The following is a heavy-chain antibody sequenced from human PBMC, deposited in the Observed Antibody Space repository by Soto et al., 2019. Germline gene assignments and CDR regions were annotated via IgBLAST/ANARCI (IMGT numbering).Heavy chain of an antibody. J-gene: IGHJ4*02. CDR2: IYHSGST. Sequence: LSLTCAVSGCSISSGGYSWSWIRQPPRKGLEWIGYIYHSGSTYYNPSLKSRVTISVDRSKNQFSLKRSSVTAADTAVYYCARGGQYYDSSGNYYDYWGQGTLVTGSS. V-gene: IGHV4-30-2*01. CDR3: ARGGQYYDSSGNYYDY. D-gene: IGHD3-22*01. CDR1: GCSISSGGYS.